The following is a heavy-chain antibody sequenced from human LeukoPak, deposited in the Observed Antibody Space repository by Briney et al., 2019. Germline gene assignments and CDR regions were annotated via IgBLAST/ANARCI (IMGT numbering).Heavy chain of an antibody. CDR3: AKAPQHDYSQGAHDY. CDR2: ISSSSSYI. D-gene: IGHD4-11*01. J-gene: IGHJ4*02. Sequence: TGGSLRLSCAASGFTFSSYSMNWVRQAPGKGLEWVSSISSSSSYIYYADSVKGRFTISRDNAKNSLYLQMNSLRAEDTAVYYCAKAPQHDYSQGAHDYWGQGTLVTVSS. CDR1: GFTFSSYS. V-gene: IGHV3-21*01.